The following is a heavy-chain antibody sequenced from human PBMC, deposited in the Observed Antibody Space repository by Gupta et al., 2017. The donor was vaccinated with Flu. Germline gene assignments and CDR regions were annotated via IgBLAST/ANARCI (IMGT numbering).Heavy chain of an antibody. CDR2: ISSSCGTT. J-gene: IGHJ4*03. CDR3: VIGGSVVHSPSPRYDFDD. CDR1: GYTFSRCT. V-gene: IGHV3-64D*08. D-gene: IGHD2-2*01. Sequence: EMHLVDSGVGLVQTGWSLRLYCLATGYTFSRCTMHWGRQAPGKGLEYVSGISSSCGTTHHADSVKGRFIISRDNSKDTLYLQMNSLRGEDTAVYHCVIGGSVVHSPSPRYDFDDWGQGTLVTVSS.